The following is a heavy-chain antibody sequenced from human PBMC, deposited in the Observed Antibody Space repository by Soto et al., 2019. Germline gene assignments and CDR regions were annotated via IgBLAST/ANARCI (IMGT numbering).Heavy chain of an antibody. CDR2: IYYSGST. J-gene: IGHJ4*02. D-gene: IGHD1-26*01. CDR3: AILLVGATTGFDY. CDR1: GGSISSSSYY. V-gene: IGHV4-39*01. Sequence: QLQLQESGPGLVKPSETLSLTCTVSGGSISSSSYYWGWIRQPPGKGLEWIGSIYYSGSTYYNPSLNSRVTISVDTSKNQFSLKLSSVTAADTAVYYCAILLVGATTGFDYWGQGTLVTVSS.